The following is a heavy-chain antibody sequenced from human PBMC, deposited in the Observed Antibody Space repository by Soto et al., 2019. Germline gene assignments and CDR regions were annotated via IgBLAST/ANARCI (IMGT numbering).Heavy chain of an antibody. V-gene: IGHV4-39*01. CDR3: ANSLGPTTGLDY. D-gene: IGHD1-26*01. CDR1: GGSISSSTYY. J-gene: IGHJ4*02. Sequence: QLQLQESGPGLVKPSETLSLTCGVSGGSISSSTYYWAWIRQPPGKGLEWIATVSYSGSTFYNPSLKSRVTISADTSKNQFSLQVASVTAADTAVYYCANSLGPTTGLDYGGQGTLVTVSS. CDR2: VSYSGST.